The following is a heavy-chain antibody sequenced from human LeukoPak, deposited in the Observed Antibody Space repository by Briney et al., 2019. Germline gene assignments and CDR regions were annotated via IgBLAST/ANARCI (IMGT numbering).Heavy chain of an antibody. Sequence: GGSLRLSCAASGFTFSSYAMSWVRQAPGKGLEWVSAISGSGGSTYYADSVKGRFTISRDNSKNTLYLQMNSLRAEDTAVYYCAKDLFWYYDGSGESDYWGQGTLVTVSS. V-gene: IGHV3-23*01. CDR2: ISGSGGST. CDR1: GFTFSSYA. D-gene: IGHD3-22*01. CDR3: AKDLFWYYDGSGESDY. J-gene: IGHJ4*02.